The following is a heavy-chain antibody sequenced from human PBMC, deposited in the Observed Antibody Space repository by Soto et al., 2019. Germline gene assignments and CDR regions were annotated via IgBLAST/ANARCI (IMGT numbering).Heavy chain of an antibody. CDR2: ISGSGGSR. D-gene: IGHD1-1*01. J-gene: IGHJ5*02. CDR1: EFIFRSYS. CDR3: AIGCSVCENDWFDP. Sequence: EVQLLEPGGVLVQPGGSLGLSCAVSEFIFRSYSMSWVRQAPGKGLEWVSIISGSGGSRYYADSVKGRFTISRENSQNTMYLQMNSLNADDTAGAYRAIGCSVCENDWFDPWGQGNLVTVSS. V-gene: IGHV3-23*01.